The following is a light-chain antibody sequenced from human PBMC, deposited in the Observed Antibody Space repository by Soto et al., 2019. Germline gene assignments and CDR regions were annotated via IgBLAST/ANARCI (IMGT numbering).Light chain of an antibody. Sequence: AIRMTQSPSSFSASTGDRVTITCRASQGISNYLAWYQQRPGKAPKLLISTASILQSGVPFRFSGSGSGTEFTLTISSLQSEDFASYYCQQYYGAPYTFGQGTKLDI. J-gene: IGKJ2*01. CDR3: QQYYGAPYT. CDR1: QGISNY. CDR2: TAS. V-gene: IGKV1-8*01.